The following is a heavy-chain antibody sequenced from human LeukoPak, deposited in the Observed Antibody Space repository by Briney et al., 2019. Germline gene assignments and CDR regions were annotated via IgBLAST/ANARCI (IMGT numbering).Heavy chain of an antibody. CDR2: ISGSGGST. CDR1: GFTFSSYA. CDR3: AKRITMVRGGGDFYY. J-gene: IGHJ4*02. V-gene: IGHV3-23*01. Sequence: GGSLRPSCAASGFTFSSYAMSWVRQAPGKGLEWVSAISGSGGSTYHADSVKGRFTISRDNSKNTLYLQMNSLRAEDTAVYYCAKRITMVRGGGDFYYWGQGTLVTVSS. D-gene: IGHD3-10*01.